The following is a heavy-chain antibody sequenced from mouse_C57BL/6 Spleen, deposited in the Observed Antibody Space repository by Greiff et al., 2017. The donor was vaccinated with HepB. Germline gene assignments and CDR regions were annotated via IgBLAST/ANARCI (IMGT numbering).Heavy chain of an antibody. V-gene: IGHV1-64*01. CDR2: IHPNSGST. Sequence: QVQLKQPGAELVKPGASVKLSCKASGYTFTSYWMHWVKQRPGQGLEWIGMIHPNSGSTNYNEKFKSKATLTVDKSSSTAYMQLSSLTSEDSAVYYCARSVRELEGPSYWGQGTTLTVSS. J-gene: IGHJ2*01. CDR1: GYTFTSYW. D-gene: IGHD4-1*01. CDR3: ARSVRELEGPSY.